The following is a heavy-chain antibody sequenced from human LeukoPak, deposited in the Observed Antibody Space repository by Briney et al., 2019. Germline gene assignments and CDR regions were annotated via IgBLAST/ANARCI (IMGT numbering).Heavy chain of an antibody. V-gene: IGHV4-59*01. CDR1: GDSISGYY. D-gene: IGHD4-17*01. CDR2: IYYSGRT. Sequence: SETLSLTCTASGDSISGYYWSWIRQPPGKGLEWIGYIYYSGRTNYNPSLKSRVTISEDTSKNQFSLRLTSVTAADTAVYYCARTTPYYYYAMDVWGQGTTVTVSS. J-gene: IGHJ6*02. CDR3: ARTTPYYYYAMDV.